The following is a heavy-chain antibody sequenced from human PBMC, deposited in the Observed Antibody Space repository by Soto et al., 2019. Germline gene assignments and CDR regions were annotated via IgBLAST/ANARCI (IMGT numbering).Heavy chain of an antibody. J-gene: IGHJ6*02. CDR1: GFTFSDYA. V-gene: IGHV3-64D*06. CDR3: VKGGDVVVPAAPCYYYYGTDV. CDR2: ISSNAVST. Sequence: GGSLRLSCSASGFTFSDYAMHWVRQAPGKGLEYVSTISSNAVSTYYADSVKGRFTISRENSKNTLYLQMSSLRTEDTAVYYCVKGGDVVVPAAPCYYYYGTDVWCQGTSVTV. D-gene: IGHD2-2*01.